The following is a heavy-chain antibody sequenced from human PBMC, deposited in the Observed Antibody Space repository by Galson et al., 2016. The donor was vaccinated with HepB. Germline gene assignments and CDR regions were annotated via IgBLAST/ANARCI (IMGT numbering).Heavy chain of an antibody. CDR2: IIPSIGSA. J-gene: IGHJ6*02. CDR3: AKDLVVGEDDMDA. D-gene: IGHD2-8*02. V-gene: IGHV1-69*13. CDR1: GGSFSNTA. Sequence: SVKVSCKASGGSFSNTALSWVRQAPGQGLEWMGGIIPSIGSAHYAQKFQGRVTITADESTNTLYMEMRGLRSEDTAVYYGAKDLVVGEDDMDAWGQGTTVIVSS.